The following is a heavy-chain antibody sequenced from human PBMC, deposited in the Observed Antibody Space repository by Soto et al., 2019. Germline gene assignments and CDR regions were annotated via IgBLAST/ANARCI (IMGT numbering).Heavy chain of an antibody. J-gene: IGHJ5*02. V-gene: IGHV3-7*03. CDR3: ARDVFGGVPGFSSYSKNWFDP. D-gene: IGHD3-3*01. CDR1: EFTFSSYW. CDR2: IKQDGSEK. Sequence: HPGGSLRLSCAASEFTFSSYWMSWVRQAPGKGLEWVANIKQDGSEKYYVDSVKGRFTISRDNTKNSLYLQMNSLRAEDTAVYYCARDVFGGVPGFSSYSKNWFDPWGQGTLVTVSS.